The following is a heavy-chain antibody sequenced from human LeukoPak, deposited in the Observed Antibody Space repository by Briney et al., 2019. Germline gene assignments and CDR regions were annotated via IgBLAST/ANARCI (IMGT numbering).Heavy chain of an antibody. D-gene: IGHD3-9*01. CDR1: GYTLTELS. Sequence: ASVKVSCKVSGYTLTELSMHWVRQAPGKGLEWMGGFDPEDGETIYAQKFQGRVTMTEDTSTDTAYMELSSLRSEDTAVYYCATAISRRYFDLVADYWGQGTLVTVSS. J-gene: IGHJ4*02. CDR3: ATAISRRYFDLVADY. CDR2: FDPEDGET. V-gene: IGHV1-24*01.